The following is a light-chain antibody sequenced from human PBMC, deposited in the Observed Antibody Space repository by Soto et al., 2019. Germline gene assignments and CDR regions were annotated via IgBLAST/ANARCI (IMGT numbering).Light chain of an antibody. CDR2: GAS. CDR3: QQYGSSPPIT. V-gene: IGKV3-20*01. CDR1: QSVRSER. Sequence: EIVLTQSPDTLSLSPGERATLSCRASQSVRSERLAWYQQKRGQAPTLLILGASTRATGVPARFSGSGSGTEFTLSISSLQSEDFAVYYCQQYGSSPPITFGQGTRLEIK. J-gene: IGKJ5*01.